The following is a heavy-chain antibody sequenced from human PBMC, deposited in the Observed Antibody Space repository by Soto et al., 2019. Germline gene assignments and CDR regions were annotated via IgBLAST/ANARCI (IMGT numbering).Heavy chain of an antibody. CDR2: IKFDGSEK. J-gene: IGHJ4*02. V-gene: IGHV3-7*03. CDR3: VKDGGYCSSSTCYSPRNHYLDS. D-gene: IGHD2-2*01. CDR1: GFTFSDYW. Sequence: PGGSLRLSCEASGFTFSDYWMSWVRQAPGKGPEWVANIKFDGSEKQYVDSVRGRFTISRDNSRNSLFLQMNSLRAGDTAVYYCVKDGGYCSSSTCYSPRNHYLDSWGQGTLVTVSS.